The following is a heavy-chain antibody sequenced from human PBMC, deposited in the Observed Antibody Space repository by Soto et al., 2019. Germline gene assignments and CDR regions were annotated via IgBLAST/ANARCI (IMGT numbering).Heavy chain of an antibody. CDR2: TCYMSKWFN. D-gene: IGHD2-8*01. CDR3: ARLIGNSWLDS. Sequence: QVQLQQSGPGLVKPSQTLSLTCAISGDSVSTNSATWDWITQSPSRGLEWLGRTCYMSKWFNDYAESVRGRITINPDTSNNQFSLQLNSVTPDDTAVYYCARLIGNSWLDSWGQGTLVTLSS. CDR1: GDSVSTNSAT. V-gene: IGHV6-1*01. J-gene: IGHJ5*01.